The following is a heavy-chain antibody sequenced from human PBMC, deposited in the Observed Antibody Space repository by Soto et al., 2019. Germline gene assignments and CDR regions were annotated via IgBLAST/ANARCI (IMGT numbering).Heavy chain of an antibody. CDR2: INPNSGGT. D-gene: IGHD5-18*01. Sequence: QVQLVQSGAEVKKPGASVKVSCKASGYTFTGYYMHWVRQAPGQGLEWMGWINPNSGGTNYAQKFQGWVTMTRDTSISTAYMELSRLRSDDTAVYYCASASEADTAMVTYDYWGQGTLVTVSS. V-gene: IGHV1-2*04. J-gene: IGHJ4*02. CDR3: ASASEADTAMVTYDY. CDR1: GYTFTGYY.